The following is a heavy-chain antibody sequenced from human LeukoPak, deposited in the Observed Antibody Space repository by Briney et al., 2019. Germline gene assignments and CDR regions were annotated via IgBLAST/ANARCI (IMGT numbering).Heavy chain of an antibody. J-gene: IGHJ4*02. Sequence: SEALSLTCTVSGGSISSYYWSWIRQPAGKGLEWIGRIYTSGSTNYNPSLKSRVTMSVDTSKNQFSLKLSSVTAADTAVYYCARAYCSGGSCYSGFDYWGQGTLVTVSS. D-gene: IGHD2-15*01. CDR3: ARAYCSGGSCYSGFDY. CDR2: IYTSGST. CDR1: GGSISSYY. V-gene: IGHV4-4*07.